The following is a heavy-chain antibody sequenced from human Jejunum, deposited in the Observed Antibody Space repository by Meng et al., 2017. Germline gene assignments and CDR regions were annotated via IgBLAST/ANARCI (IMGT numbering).Heavy chain of an antibody. D-gene: IGHD6-25*01. CDR2: IVNTGGST. CDR3: AKDRYSSGNNFDY. Sequence: GESLRLSCAASGFTFSSYGMSWVRQAPGKGLEWVSSIVNTGGSTYYADSVKGRFTISRDNFKNTLYLQMNSLRAEDTAIYYCAKDRYSSGNNFDYWGQGTLVTVSS. V-gene: IGHV3-23*01. CDR1: GFTFSSYG. J-gene: IGHJ4*02.